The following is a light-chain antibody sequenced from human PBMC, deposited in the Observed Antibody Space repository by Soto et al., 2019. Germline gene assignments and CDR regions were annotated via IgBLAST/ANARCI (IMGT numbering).Light chain of an antibody. Sequence: EVVLTQSPGTLSLSPGERATLSCRASQSVTGSYLAWYQQKPGQPPRLLIYAASSRATGIPDRLSGSGSGTDFTLTISTLEPEDLAVYFCQHCGNAPWTFGQGTKVEIK. CDR1: QSVTGSY. V-gene: IGKV3-20*01. CDR2: AAS. CDR3: QHCGNAPWT. J-gene: IGKJ1*01.